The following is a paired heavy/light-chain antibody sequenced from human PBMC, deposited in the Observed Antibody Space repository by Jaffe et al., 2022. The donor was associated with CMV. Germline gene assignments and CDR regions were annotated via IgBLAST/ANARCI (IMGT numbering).Light chain of an antibody. Sequence: DIQMTQSPSSLSASVGDRVTITCRASQGITNSLAWYQQKPGKVPKLLIFAGSTLQSGVPSRFSGSGSGTDFTLTISSLQPEDVATYYCQKYNSAPPTFGQGTKVEMK. V-gene: IGKV1-27*01. CDR3: QKYNSAPPT. CDR2: AGS. CDR1: QGITNS. J-gene: IGKJ1*01.
Heavy chain of an antibody. CDR1: GFTFSDYG. Sequence: QEQLVESGGGVVQPGRSLRLSCAASGFTFSDYGMHWARQAPGKGLEWVAVIWYDGRTKYYADSVKGRFTISRDNAKNTLYLYVNSVRAEDTAVYFCARSAPSVVVGATLLLDGWGQGTLVTVSS. D-gene: IGHD2-15*01. CDR2: IWYDGRTK. V-gene: IGHV3-33*01. J-gene: IGHJ4*02. CDR3: ARSAPSVVVGATLLLDG.